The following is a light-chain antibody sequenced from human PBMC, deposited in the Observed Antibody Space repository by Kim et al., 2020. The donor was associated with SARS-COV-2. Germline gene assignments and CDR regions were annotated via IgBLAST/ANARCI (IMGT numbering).Light chain of an antibody. V-gene: IGKV3-11*01. CDR1: QSVRSS. J-gene: IGKJ4*01. CDR3: QQRSDWPQLT. Sequence: PGERATLSCRASQSVRSSLAWYQQRPGQAPRLLIYDASNRATGIPARFSGSGSGTDFTLTNSSLAPEDFAVYYCQQRSDWPQLTFGGGTKVDIK. CDR2: DAS.